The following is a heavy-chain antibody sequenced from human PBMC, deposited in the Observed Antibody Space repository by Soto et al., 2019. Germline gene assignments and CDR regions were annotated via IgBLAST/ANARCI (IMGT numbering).Heavy chain of an antibody. J-gene: IGHJ4*02. CDR1: GGTFNKYA. Sequence: ASVKVSCKASGGTFNKYAIDWVRQAPGQGLEWMGGITPLFGTPNYAQRFQGRVTISADEVTSTAYMELRSLRSDDTGVYYCARQFDYDTSGYYYAYWGQGTLVTVYS. D-gene: IGHD3-22*01. CDR3: ARQFDYDTSGYYYAY. CDR2: ITPLFGTP. V-gene: IGHV1-69*13.